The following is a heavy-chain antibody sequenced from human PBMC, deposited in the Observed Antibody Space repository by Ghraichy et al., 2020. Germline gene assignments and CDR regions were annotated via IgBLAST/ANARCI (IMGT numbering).Heavy chain of an antibody. J-gene: IGHJ6*02. Sequence: SETLSLTCTVSGDSISGYYWTWIRQPPGKGLEWIGYMSYSGSANYNPSLESRLTMSLDTSKNHFFLKLTSVTAADTALYYCARVNSDLNGLDVWGQGTTVIVSS. CDR3: ARVNSDLNGLDV. V-gene: IGHV4-59*01. D-gene: IGHD2-21*01. CDR2: MSYSGSA. CDR1: GDSISGYY.